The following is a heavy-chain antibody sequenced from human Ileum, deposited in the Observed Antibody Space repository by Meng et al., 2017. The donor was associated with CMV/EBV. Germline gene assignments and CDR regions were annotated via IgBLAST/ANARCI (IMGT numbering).Heavy chain of an antibody. D-gene: IGHD6-19*01. CDR1: GYVFANDL. Sequence: QVHMVQSGPEVRKPGVSIKVSCKTSGYVFANDLISWVRQAPGQGLECMGWVNPNNGVTKYAQKFQGRVSMTTDTSTSTAYMELRSLTSDDTAVYYCARHGYYSTGWSFWGQGALVTVSS. CDR2: VNPNNGVT. V-gene: IGHV1-18*04. J-gene: IGHJ4*02. CDR3: ARHGYYSTGWSF.